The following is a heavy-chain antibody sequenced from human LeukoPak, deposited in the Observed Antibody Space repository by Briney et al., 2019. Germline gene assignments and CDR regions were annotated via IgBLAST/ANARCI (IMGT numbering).Heavy chain of an antibody. CDR3: ARSGQHLFDF. CDR2: ISSSGGTI. V-gene: IGHV3-48*03. Sequence: QPGGSLRLSCAASGFTFSSSEMNWVRQAPGKGLEWVSYISSSGGTISYADSVKGRFTISRDNAKNSLYLQMNSLRAEDTAIYYCARSGQHLFDFWGQGNLVTVSS. CDR1: GFTFSSSE. J-gene: IGHJ4*02. D-gene: IGHD6-13*01.